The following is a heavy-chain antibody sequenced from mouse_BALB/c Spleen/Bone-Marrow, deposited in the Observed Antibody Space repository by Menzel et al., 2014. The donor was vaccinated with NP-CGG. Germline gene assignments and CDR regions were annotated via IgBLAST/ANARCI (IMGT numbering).Heavy chain of an antibody. Sequence: EVQLQQSGPDPVKPSQSLLLTCTVTGYSITSGYSWHWIRQFPGNKLEWLDYIHYSGSTNYNPSLKSQISITRDTSKNQFFLQLNSVPTEDTATYYCATDSYGWFAYWGQGTLVTVSA. CDR2: IHYSGST. D-gene: IGHD1-1*01. CDR1: GYSITSGYS. V-gene: IGHV3-1*02. CDR3: ATDSYGWFAY. J-gene: IGHJ3*01.